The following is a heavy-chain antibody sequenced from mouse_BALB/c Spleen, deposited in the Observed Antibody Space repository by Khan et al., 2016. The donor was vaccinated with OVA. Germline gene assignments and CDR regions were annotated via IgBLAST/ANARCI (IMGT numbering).Heavy chain of an antibody. CDR1: GFSLTTYG. CDR2: IWSDGNT. J-gene: IGHJ4*01. V-gene: IGHV2-6-1*01. CDR3: ARQPYYHYNIMDY. D-gene: IGHD2-10*01. Sequence: QMQLEESGPGLAAPSQSLSITCTISGFSLTTYGVHWVRQPPGKGLEWLVVIWSDGNTTYNSTLKSRLTITKDNSQSQVFLKMNSLQTDDTAIYFCARQPYYHYNIMDYWGRGTSVTVSS.